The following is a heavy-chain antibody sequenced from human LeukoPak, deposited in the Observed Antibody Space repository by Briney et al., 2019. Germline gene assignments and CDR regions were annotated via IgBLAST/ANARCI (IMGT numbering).Heavy chain of an antibody. CDR3: AKEPRGSSRRLIYFDY. J-gene: IGHJ4*02. Sequence: GGSLRLSCAASGLTFSSYAMSWVRQAPGKGLEWVSAISGSGASTYYASSVRGLFTISRDNSKNPLYLHMSSLRAEDTAVYYCAKEPRGSSRRLIYFDYWGQGTLVTVSS. CDR2: ISGSGAST. V-gene: IGHV3-23*01. D-gene: IGHD3-16*01. CDR1: GLTFSSYA.